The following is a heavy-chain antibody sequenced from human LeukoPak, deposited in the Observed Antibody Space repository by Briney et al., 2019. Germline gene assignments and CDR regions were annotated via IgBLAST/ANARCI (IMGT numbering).Heavy chain of an antibody. J-gene: IGHJ4*02. CDR3: SVLVRYFDY. CDR1: GFTFSSYS. CDR2: ISSSSSTI. Sequence: GGSLRLSCAASGFTFSSYSMNWVRQAPGKGLEWVSYISSSSSTIYYADSVKGRFTISRDNAKNSLYLQMNSVRAEDTAVYYCSVLVRYFDYWGQGTLVTVSS. V-gene: IGHV3-48*01. D-gene: IGHD6-6*01.